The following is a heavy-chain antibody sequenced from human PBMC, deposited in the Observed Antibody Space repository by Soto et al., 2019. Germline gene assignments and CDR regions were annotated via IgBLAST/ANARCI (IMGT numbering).Heavy chain of an antibody. V-gene: IGHV4-39*01. J-gene: IGHJ6*02. CDR3: ATYGWGMDV. CDR2: ISFGGTT. D-gene: IGHD4-17*01. CDR1: GFTFSIHA. Sequence: GSLRLSCAASGFTFSIHAMSWVRQPPGKGLEFIGSISFGGTTYYNPSLNSRVTISADTSKKQLSLKLSSVTAADTAVYYCATYGWGMDVWGQGTTVTVSS.